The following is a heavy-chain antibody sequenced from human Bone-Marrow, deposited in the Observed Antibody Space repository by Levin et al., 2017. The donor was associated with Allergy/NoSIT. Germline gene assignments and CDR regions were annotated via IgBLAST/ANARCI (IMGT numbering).Heavy chain of an antibody. CDR2: IYPGDSDT. Sequence: GESLKISCQGSGYSFTSYWIGWVRQMPGKGLEWMGIIYPGDSDTRYSPSFQGQVTISADKSISTAYLQWSSLKASDTAMYYCARRRFCSGGSCVDAFDIWGQGTMVTVSS. D-gene: IGHD2-15*01. CDR1: GYSFTSYW. J-gene: IGHJ3*02. CDR3: ARRRFCSGGSCVDAFDI. V-gene: IGHV5-51*01.